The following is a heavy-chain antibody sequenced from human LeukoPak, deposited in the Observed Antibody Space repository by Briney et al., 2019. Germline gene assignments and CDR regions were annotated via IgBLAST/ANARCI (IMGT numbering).Heavy chain of an antibody. Sequence: GGSLRLSCAASGFTFSSYWMSWVRRAPGKGLEWVANIKQDGSEKYYVDSVKGRFTISRDNAKNSLYLQMNSLRAEDTAVYYCAKDPGSSGWYVWGQGTLVTVSS. CDR2: IKQDGSEK. CDR3: AKDPGSSGWYV. CDR1: GFTFSSYW. V-gene: IGHV3-7*01. D-gene: IGHD6-19*01. J-gene: IGHJ4*02.